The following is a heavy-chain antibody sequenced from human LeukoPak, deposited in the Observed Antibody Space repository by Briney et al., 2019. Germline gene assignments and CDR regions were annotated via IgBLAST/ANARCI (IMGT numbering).Heavy chain of an antibody. Sequence: ASVKVSCKASGYTFTGYYMHWVRQAPGQGLEWMGWITPNSDDTDYAQKFQGRVSMTRDTSSSTAYMELSSLRSDDTAVYYCARSPIGLGFFDYWGQGTLVTVSS. J-gene: IGHJ4*02. CDR2: ITPNSDDT. V-gene: IGHV1-2*02. CDR1: GYTFTGYY. D-gene: IGHD7-27*01. CDR3: ARSPIGLGFFDY.